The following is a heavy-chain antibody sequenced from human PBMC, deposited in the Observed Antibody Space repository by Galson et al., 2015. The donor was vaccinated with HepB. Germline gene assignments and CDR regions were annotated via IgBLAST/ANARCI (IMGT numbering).Heavy chain of an antibody. J-gene: IGHJ4*02. D-gene: IGHD2-2*02. V-gene: IGHV4-31*03. CDR1: GGSISSGGYY. CDR3: ARDALGYCSSTSCYTGETGFDY. Sequence: SLTCTVSGGSISSGGYYWSWIRQHPGKGLEWIGYIYYSGSTYYNPSLKSRVTISVDTSKNQFSLKLSSVTAADTAVYYCARDALGYCSSTSCYTGETGFDYWGQGTLVTVSS. CDR2: IYYSGST.